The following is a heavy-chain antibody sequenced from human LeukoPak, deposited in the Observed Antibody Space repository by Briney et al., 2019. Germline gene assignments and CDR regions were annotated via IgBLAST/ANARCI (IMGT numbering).Heavy chain of an antibody. CDR3: AKMTAPAY. Sequence: PGGSLRLSCAASGFTFSSSWMHWVRQAPGKGLVWVSRISNDGTTTTYADSVKGRFTISRDNAKNTLYLQMNSLRVEDTAIYYCAKMTAPAYWGQGTRVTVSS. CDR2: ISNDGTTT. D-gene: IGHD5-18*01. J-gene: IGHJ4*02. CDR1: GFTFSSSW. V-gene: IGHV3-74*01.